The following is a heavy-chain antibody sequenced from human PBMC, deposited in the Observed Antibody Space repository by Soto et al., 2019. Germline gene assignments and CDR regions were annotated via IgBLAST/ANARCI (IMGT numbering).Heavy chain of an antibody. J-gene: IGHJ6*02. D-gene: IGHD3-16*01. Sequence: EVQLVESGGGLVQPGGSLRLSCAASGFTFRNYWMHWGGQAPGKGLVLDSRVNSDGDTTYYADSVKGRFTSSRDNAKKTLHLKIKSLGAEDTSVYYCAINSAYAEGYYFYGIDVWGQVTTVTVSS. CDR3: AINSAYAEGYYFYGIDV. CDR2: VNSDGDTT. V-gene: IGHV3-74*01. CDR1: GFTFRNYW.